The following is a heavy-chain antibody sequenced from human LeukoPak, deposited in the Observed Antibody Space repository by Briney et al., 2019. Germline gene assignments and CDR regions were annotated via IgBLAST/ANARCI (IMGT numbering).Heavy chain of an antibody. CDR3: ASAPLRYFDWFRFDY. D-gene: IGHD3-9*01. V-gene: IGHV3-11*04. J-gene: IGHJ4*02. CDR1: GFTFSDYY. Sequence: PGGSLRLSCAASGFTFSDYYMSWIRQAPGKGLEWVSYISSSGSTIYYADSVKGRFTISRDNAKNSLYLQMNSLRAEGTAVYYCASAPLRYFDWFRFDYWGQGTLVTVSS. CDR2: ISSSGSTI.